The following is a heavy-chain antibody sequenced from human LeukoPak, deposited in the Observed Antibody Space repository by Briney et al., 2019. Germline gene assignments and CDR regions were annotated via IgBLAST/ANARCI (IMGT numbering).Heavy chain of an antibody. CDR1: GGSISTNNYY. Sequence: SETLSLTCTVSGGSISTNNYYWGWIRQPPGKGLEWIGTIYYSGSTYYNPSLKSRVTISVDTSKNQFSLKLTSVTAADTAVYYCARHVTNTATVIYWFDPWGQGTLVTVSS. V-gene: IGHV4-39*01. J-gene: IGHJ5*02. CDR3: ARHVTNTATVIYWFDP. D-gene: IGHD5-18*01. CDR2: IYYSGST.